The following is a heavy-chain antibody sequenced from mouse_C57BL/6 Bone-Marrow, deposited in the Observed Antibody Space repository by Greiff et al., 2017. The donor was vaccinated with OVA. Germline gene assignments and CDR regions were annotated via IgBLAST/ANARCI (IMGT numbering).Heavy chain of an antibody. V-gene: IGHV1-74*01. CDR1: GYTFTSYW. D-gene: IGHD3-1*01. Sequence: VQLQQPGAELVKPGASVKVSCKASGYTFTSYWMHWVKQRPGQGLEWIGRIHPSDSDTNYNQKFKGKATLTVDQSSSTAYMQLSSLTSEDSAVYYCAIFLLGTRGWYFDVWGTGTTVTVSS. J-gene: IGHJ1*03. CDR2: IHPSDSDT. CDR3: AIFLLGTRGWYFDV.